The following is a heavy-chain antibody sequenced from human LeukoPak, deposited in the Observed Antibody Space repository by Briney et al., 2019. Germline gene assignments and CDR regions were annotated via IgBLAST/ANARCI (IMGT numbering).Heavy chain of an antibody. Sequence: KPSETLSLTCTVSGGSVSSGSYYWSWIRQPPGKGLEWIGYIYYSGSTNYNPSLKSRVTISVDTSKNQFSLRLSSVTAADTAMYYCAREGGSRDSGYLRPYHFDYWGQGTLVTVSS. CDR1: GGSVSSGSYY. CDR3: AREGGSRDSGYLRPYHFDY. J-gene: IGHJ4*02. CDR2: IYYSGST. D-gene: IGHD3-22*01. V-gene: IGHV4-61*01.